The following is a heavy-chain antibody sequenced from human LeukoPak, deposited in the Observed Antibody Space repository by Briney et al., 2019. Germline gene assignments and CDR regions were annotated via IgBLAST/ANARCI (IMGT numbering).Heavy chain of an antibody. Sequence: GGSLRLSCAASGFTFSSYEMNWVRQAPGKGLEWVSYISSSGGTIYYADSVKGRFTISRDNAKNSLYLQMNSLRAEDTAVYYCARADILTGFSLDPWGQGTLVTVSS. D-gene: IGHD3-9*01. J-gene: IGHJ5*02. V-gene: IGHV3-48*03. CDR3: ARADILTGFSLDP. CDR1: GFTFSSYE. CDR2: ISSSGGTI.